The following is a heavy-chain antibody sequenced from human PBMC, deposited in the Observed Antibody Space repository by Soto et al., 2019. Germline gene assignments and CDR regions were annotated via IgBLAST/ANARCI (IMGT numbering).Heavy chain of an antibody. V-gene: IGHV3-74*03. D-gene: IGHD3-10*01. CDR3: ARIGQIAGLGH. J-gene: IGHJ4*02. CDR2: ITSDGSSP. Sequence: GGSQRVSCAAAGFNCSSYSMSWVSQAPGKALVWVSPITSDGSSPTYVDSVKARFTVSRDNAKNTLYLQMNSLRAEDTAVYYCARIGQIAGLGHWGQGALVTVSS. CDR1: GFNCSSYS.